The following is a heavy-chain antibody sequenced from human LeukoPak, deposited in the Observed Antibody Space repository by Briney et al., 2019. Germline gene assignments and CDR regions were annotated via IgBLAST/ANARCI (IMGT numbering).Heavy chain of an antibody. CDR3: ARDLYSYYYGSGSPYLFDP. CDR1: GFTFSDYY. Sequence: GGSLRLSCAASGFTFSDYYMSWIRQAPGKGLEWVSYISSSGSTIYYADSVKGRFTISRDNAKNSLYLQMNSLRAEDTAVYYCARDLYSYYYGSGSPYLFDPWGQGTLVTVSS. V-gene: IGHV3-11*01. J-gene: IGHJ5*02. D-gene: IGHD3-10*01. CDR2: ISSSGSTI.